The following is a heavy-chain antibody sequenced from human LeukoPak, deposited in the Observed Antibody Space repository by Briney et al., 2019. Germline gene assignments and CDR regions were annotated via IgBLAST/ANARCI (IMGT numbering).Heavy chain of an antibody. D-gene: IGHD6-19*01. CDR1: GYTFTSYY. Sequence: ASVKVSCKASGYTFTSYYMHWVRQAPGQGLEWMGIINPSGGSTSYAQKSQGRVTMTRDTSTSTVYMELSSLRSEDTAVYYCARDKEVADWRSVFDYWGQGTLVTVSS. CDR2: INPSGGST. J-gene: IGHJ4*02. V-gene: IGHV1-46*01. CDR3: ARDKEVADWRSVFDY.